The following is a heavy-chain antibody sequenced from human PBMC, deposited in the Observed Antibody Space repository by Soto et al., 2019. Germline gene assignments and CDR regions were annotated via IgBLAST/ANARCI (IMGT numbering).Heavy chain of an antibody. J-gene: IGHJ4*02. CDR2: IKQDGSAK. D-gene: IGHD6-19*01. CDR3: ASWLKTSGWYVLLEGSFDY. Sequence: EVQLVESGGGLVQPGGSLRLSCAASGFTFSSDWRTWVRQAPGKGLEWVANIKQDGSAKYYVDSVKGRFTISRNNAKNSLYLQMNSLRAQDTAVYYCASWLKTSGWYVLLEGSFDYWGQGTLVTVSS. V-gene: IGHV3-7*01. CDR1: GFTFSSDW.